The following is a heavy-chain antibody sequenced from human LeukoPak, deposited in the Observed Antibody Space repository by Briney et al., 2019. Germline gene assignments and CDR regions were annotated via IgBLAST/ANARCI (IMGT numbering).Heavy chain of an antibody. CDR3: ARDCDRSGYYCY. CDR1: GFTFDSYW. CDR2: IKYDGREK. D-gene: IGHD3-22*01. V-gene: IGHV3-7*05. Sequence: GGSLRLSCAASGFTFDSYWMSWVRQAPGKGLEGVANIKYDGREKIYADSVKGRLTISRDNSKNSVYLEVNSLRAEDTAVYYCARDCDRSGYYCYWGQGTLVTVSS. J-gene: IGHJ4*02.